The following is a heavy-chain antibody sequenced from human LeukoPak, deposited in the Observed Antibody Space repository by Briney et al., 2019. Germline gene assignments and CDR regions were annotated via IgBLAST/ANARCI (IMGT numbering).Heavy chain of an antibody. CDR3: ANLAAAGSGY. J-gene: IGHJ4*02. D-gene: IGHD6-13*01. CDR1: GFTFSDYW. Sequence: AGGSLRLSCAASGFTFSDYWMSWVRQAPGKGLEWVSSISSSSSYIYYADSVKGRFTISRDNAKNSLYLQMNSLRAEDTAVYYCANLAAAGSGYWGQGTLVTVSS. CDR2: ISSSSSYI. V-gene: IGHV3-21*01.